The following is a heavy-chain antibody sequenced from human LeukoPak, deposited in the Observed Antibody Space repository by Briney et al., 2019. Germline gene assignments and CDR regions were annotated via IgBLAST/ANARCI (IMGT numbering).Heavy chain of an antibody. V-gene: IGHV1-2*02. D-gene: IGHD2-21*01. CDR2: INPNSGGT. J-gene: IGHJ6*02. CDR3: ARPSYSGSPYYYYGMDV. Sequence: GASVKVSCKASGYTFTGYYMHWVRQAPGQGLEWMGWINPNSGGTNYAQKFQGRVTMTRDTSISTAYMELSRLRSDDTAVYYCARPSYSGSPYYYYGMDVWGQGTTVTVSS. CDR1: GYTFTGYY.